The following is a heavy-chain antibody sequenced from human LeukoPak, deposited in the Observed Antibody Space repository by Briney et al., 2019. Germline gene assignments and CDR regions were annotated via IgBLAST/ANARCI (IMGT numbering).Heavy chain of an antibody. Sequence: PGGSLRLSCAASGFTFDDYAMHWVRQAPGKGLDWVAVISYDGSNKYYADSVKGRFTISRDYSRNTLYLQMNSLRPEDTALYSCARAYSSGWSSAFDIWGQGTMVTVSS. V-gene: IGHV3-30-3*01. J-gene: IGHJ3*02. CDR1: GFTFDDYA. D-gene: IGHD6-19*01. CDR2: ISYDGSNK. CDR3: ARAYSSGWSSAFDI.